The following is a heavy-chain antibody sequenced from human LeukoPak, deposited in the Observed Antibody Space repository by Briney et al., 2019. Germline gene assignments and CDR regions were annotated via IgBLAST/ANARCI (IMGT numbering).Heavy chain of an antibody. CDR2: MNPNSGNT. Sequence: ASVKVSCKASGYTFASYDINWVRQATGQGLEWMGRMNPNSGNTGYALKFQGRVTMARNTSISTAYMELYSLRSEDTAVYYCARGGSGWPYQDAFDIWAQGTMVTVSS. V-gene: IGHV1-8*01. CDR1: GYTFASYD. D-gene: IGHD6-19*01. CDR3: ARGGSGWPYQDAFDI. J-gene: IGHJ3*02.